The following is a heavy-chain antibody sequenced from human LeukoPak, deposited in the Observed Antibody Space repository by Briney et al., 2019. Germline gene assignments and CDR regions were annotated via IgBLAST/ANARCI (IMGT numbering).Heavy chain of an antibody. V-gene: IGHV4-4*07. J-gene: IGHJ6*02. CDR3: ARDRGSSSWYTYYYYGMDV. Sequence: SETLSLTCTVSGGSISSYYWSWIRQPAGKGLEWIGRIYTSGSTNYNPSLKSRVTMSVDTSKNQFSLKLSSVTAADTAVYYCARDRGSSSWYTYYYYGMDVWGQGTTVTVSS. CDR2: IYTSGST. D-gene: IGHD6-13*01. CDR1: GGSISSYY.